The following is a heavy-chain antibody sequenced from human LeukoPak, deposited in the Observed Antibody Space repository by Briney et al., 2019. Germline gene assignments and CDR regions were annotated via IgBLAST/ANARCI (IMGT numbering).Heavy chain of an antibody. Sequence: GGSLRLSCAASGFTFSSYWMHWVRQAPGKGLVWVSRIDSNGRTINYADSVRGRFTISRDNANSMLYLQMNSLRAEDSAVYYCAKDFVGPDDYWGQGTLVTVSS. CDR3: AKDFVGPDDY. CDR1: GFTFSSYW. CDR2: IDSNGRTI. V-gene: IGHV3-74*01. J-gene: IGHJ4*02. D-gene: IGHD1-26*01.